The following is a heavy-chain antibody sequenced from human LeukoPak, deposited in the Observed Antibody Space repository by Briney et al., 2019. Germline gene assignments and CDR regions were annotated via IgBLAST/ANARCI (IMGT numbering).Heavy chain of an antibody. D-gene: IGHD4-23*01. V-gene: IGHV3-33*01. Sequence: GGSLRLSCAASGFTLSSYGMHWVGQAPGKGLEWVAVIWYDGSNKYYADSVKGRFTISRDNSKNTLYLQMNSLRAEDTAVYYCARSMTRGTTVVMADYWGQGTLVTVSS. CDR2: IWYDGSNK. CDR1: GFTLSSYG. J-gene: IGHJ4*02. CDR3: ARSMTRGTTVVMADY.